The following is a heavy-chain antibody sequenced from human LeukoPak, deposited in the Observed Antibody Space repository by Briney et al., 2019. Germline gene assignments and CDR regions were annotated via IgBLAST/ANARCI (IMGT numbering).Heavy chain of an antibody. Sequence: TLSLTCAVSGGSISNGGYSWNRIRQPPGKGLEWIGYIHHTGSTSYNPSLKSRVTMSVDRSKNQFSLKLSSVTAADTAVYYCAKGYYYGSGTYADPFDYWGQGALVTVSS. CDR3: AKGYYYGSGTYADPFDY. J-gene: IGHJ4*02. CDR2: IHHTGST. CDR1: GGSISNGGYS. D-gene: IGHD3-10*01. V-gene: IGHV4-30-2*01.